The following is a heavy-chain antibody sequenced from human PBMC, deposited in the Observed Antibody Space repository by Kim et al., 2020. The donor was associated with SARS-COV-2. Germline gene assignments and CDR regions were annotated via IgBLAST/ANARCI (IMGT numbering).Heavy chain of an antibody. CDR2: ISGSGANT. CDR3: DGADF. D-gene: IGHD3-10*01. V-gene: IGHV3-23*01. Sequence: GGSLRLSCAASGFTFSGYAMGWVRQAPGKGLEWVSTISGSGANTHYADSVKGQFTISRDNSKNRLYLQMNSLRVEDTAVYYCDGADFWGQGTLVTVSS. J-gene: IGHJ4*02. CDR1: GFTFSGYA.